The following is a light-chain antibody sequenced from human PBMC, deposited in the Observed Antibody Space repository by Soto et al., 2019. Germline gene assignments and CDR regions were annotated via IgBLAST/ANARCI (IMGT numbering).Light chain of an antibody. CDR1: SSNIGSNT. CDR2: SNN. CDR3: AAWDDSLNGNWV. J-gene: IGLJ3*02. Sequence: QSVLPQPPSASGNPGQRVTISCSGSSSNIGSNTVNWYQQLPGTAPKLLIYSNNQRPSGVPDRFSGSKSGTSASRAISGLQSEDESDYYCAAWDDSLNGNWVFGGGTKLTVL. V-gene: IGLV1-44*01.